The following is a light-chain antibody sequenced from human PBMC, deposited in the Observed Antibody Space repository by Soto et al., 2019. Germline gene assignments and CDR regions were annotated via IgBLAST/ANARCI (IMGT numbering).Light chain of an antibody. V-gene: IGKV3-11*01. J-gene: IGKJ2*01. CDR2: DAS. Sequence: ELVLTQSPATLSLSPGERATLSCRASQSVSSYLAWYQQKPGQAPRPLIYDASNRATGIPARFSGSGSGTDFTLTISSLEPEDFAVYYCQQRSSWPPYSFGQGTKLEIK. CDR1: QSVSSY. CDR3: QQRSSWPPYS.